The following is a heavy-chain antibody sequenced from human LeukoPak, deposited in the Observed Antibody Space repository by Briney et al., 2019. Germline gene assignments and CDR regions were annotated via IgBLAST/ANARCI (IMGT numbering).Heavy chain of an antibody. Sequence: SVKVSCKASGGTFSSYAINSVRQAPGQGGGWMGGMIPIFGTANYAQRFQGRVTITADKSTSKAYMELSSLGSEDAAVYYCARAIDRSNCPTVFDYWGQGTLVTVSS. V-gene: IGHV1-69*06. CDR1: GGTFSSYA. J-gene: IGHJ4*02. D-gene: IGHD6-13*01. CDR2: MIPIFGTA. CDR3: ARAIDRSNCPTVFDY.